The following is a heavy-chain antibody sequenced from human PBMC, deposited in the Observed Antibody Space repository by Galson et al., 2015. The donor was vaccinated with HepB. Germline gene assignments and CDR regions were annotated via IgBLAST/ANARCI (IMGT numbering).Heavy chain of an antibody. D-gene: IGHD3-22*01. CDR2: ITFDGKNN. CDR3: AKDYYDSSGLLDS. V-gene: IGHV3-30*18. CDR1: GFTFKTHG. Sequence: SLRLSCAASGFTFKTHGTHWVRQAPGKGLEWVAIITFDGKNNYYADSVKGRFTISSDNSKNTLYLQMNRLRADDTGVYFCAKDYYDSSGLLDSWGQGSLVTVSS. J-gene: IGHJ4*02.